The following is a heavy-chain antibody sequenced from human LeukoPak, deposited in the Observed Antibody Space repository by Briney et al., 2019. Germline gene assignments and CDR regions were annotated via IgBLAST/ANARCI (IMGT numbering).Heavy chain of an antibody. J-gene: IGHJ4*02. CDR2: IYYSGTT. V-gene: IGHV4-31*03. Sequence: SETLSLTCTVSGGSINTAKYYWTWIRQHPGKGLEWIGYIYYSGTTFYNPSLKSRGTMSIDTSKNQFSLKLTSMTAADTAVYYCASAYDNTGYFTYSFDYWGQGTLVTVSS. CDR3: ASAYDNTGYFTYSFDY. CDR1: GGSINTAKYY. D-gene: IGHD3-22*01.